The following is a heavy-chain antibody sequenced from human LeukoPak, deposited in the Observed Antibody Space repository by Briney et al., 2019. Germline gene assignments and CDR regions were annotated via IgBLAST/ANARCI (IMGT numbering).Heavy chain of an antibody. CDR3: AREADIVVVPASDV. CDR1: GFTFSSYS. J-gene: IGHJ6*04. V-gene: IGHV3-21*01. D-gene: IGHD2-2*01. Sequence: PGGSLRLSCAASGFTFSSYSMNWVRQAPGKGLEWVSSISGSSSYIYYADSVKGRFTISRDNAKNSLYLQMNSLRAEDTAVYYCAREADIVVVPASDVWGKGTTVTVSS. CDR2: ISGSSSYI.